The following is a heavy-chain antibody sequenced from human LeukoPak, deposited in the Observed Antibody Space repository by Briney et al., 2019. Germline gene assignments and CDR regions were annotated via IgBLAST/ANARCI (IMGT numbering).Heavy chain of an antibody. V-gene: IGHV3-30*02. Sequence: GGSLRLSCAASGFTFRSHDMHWVRQAPGKGLEWVTFVRFDGSDKKYADSVKGRFTISRDNSKNTLSLQMIGLRAEDTAVYYCAKSSYPDAFDIWGPGTMVTVS. CDR3: AKSSYPDAFDI. CDR2: VRFDGSDK. J-gene: IGHJ3*02. D-gene: IGHD2-2*01. CDR1: GFTFRSHD.